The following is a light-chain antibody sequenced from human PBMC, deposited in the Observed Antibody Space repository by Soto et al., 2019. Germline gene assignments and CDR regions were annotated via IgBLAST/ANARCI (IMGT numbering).Light chain of an antibody. J-gene: IGLJ2*01. CDR1: SSNIGSNA. CDR2: SNN. CDR3: AAWDDSLNALV. Sequence: QSALTQPHSSSGTPGQRVPISCSGSSSNIGSNAVNWYQQLPGTAPKLLIYSNNQRPSGVPDRFSGSNSGTSASLAISGLQSEDEADYYCAAWDDSLNALVFGGGTKLTVL. V-gene: IGLV1-44*01.